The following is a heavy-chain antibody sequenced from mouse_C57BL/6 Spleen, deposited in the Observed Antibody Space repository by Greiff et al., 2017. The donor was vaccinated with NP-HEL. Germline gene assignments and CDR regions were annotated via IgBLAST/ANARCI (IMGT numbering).Heavy chain of an antibody. J-gene: IGHJ2*01. CDR3: ARSYYSRYFDY. Sequence: VHVKQSGPELVKPGASVKISCKASGYSFTGYYMNWVKQSPEKSLEWIGEINPSTGGTTYNQKFKAKATLTVDKSSSTAYMQLKSLTSEDSAVYYCARSYYSRYFDYWGQGTTLTVSS. D-gene: IGHD2-5*01. V-gene: IGHV1-42*01. CDR1: GYSFTGYY. CDR2: INPSTGGT.